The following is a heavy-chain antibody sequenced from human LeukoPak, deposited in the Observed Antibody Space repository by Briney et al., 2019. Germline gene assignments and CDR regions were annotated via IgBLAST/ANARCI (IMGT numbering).Heavy chain of an antibody. CDR1: GFTFGDYA. V-gene: IGHV3-49*04. CDR2: IRSKAYGGTR. CDR3: TLSVPAWTHFDY. J-gene: IGHJ4*02. D-gene: IGHD1-1*01. Sequence: GGSLRLSCTVSGFTFGDYAMSWVRQAPGKGLEWVGFIRSKAYGGTREYAASVKGRFTISRDDSKSIAYLQMNSLKTEDTAVYYCTLSVPAWTHFDYWGQGTLVTVSS.